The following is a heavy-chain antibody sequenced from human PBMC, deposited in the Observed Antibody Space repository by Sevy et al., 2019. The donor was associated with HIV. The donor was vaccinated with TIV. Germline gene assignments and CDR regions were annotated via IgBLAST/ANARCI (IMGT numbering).Heavy chain of an antibody. CDR1: GFTFSSYW. CDR2: INSDGSST. V-gene: IGHV3-74*01. CDR3: GTTYYYDSSGGAGALEAFDI. D-gene: IGHD3-22*01. Sequence: GGSLRLSCAASGFTFSSYWMHWVRQAPGKGLVWVSRINSDGSSTSYADSVKGRFTISRDNAKNTLYLQMNSLRAEDTAVYYCGTTYYYDSSGGAGALEAFDIWGQGTMVTVSS. J-gene: IGHJ3*02.